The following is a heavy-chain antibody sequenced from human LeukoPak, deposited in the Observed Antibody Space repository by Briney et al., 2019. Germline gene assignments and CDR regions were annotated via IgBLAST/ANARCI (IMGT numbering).Heavy chain of an antibody. CDR1: GFTFSSYS. V-gene: IGHV3-48*01. CDR2: ISSSSSTI. CDR3: AKLRYGDYFGY. D-gene: IGHD4-17*01. Sequence: GGSLRLSCAASGFTFSSYSMNWVRQAPGKGLEWVSYISSSSSTIYYADSVKGRFTISRDNSKNTLYLQMNSLRAEDTAVYYCAKLRYGDYFGYWGQGTLVTVSS. J-gene: IGHJ4*02.